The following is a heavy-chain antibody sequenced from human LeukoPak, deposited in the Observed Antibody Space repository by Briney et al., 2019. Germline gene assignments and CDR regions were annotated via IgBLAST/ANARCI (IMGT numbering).Heavy chain of an antibody. Sequence: SETLSLTCTVSGGSINGYYCSWIRQPPGRGLEWIGYIYYSGNTNYSPSLKSRVTISVDASRNQFSLRLSSVTAADTAVYFCARHGIGAVPAEYVDYWGQGTLVTVSP. J-gene: IGHJ4*02. D-gene: IGHD6-19*01. CDR3: ARHGIGAVPAEYVDY. CDR1: GGSINGYY. CDR2: IYYSGNT. V-gene: IGHV4-59*08.